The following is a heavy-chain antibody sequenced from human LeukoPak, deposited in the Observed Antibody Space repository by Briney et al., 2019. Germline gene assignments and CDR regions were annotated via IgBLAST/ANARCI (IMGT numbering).Heavy chain of an antibody. Sequence: GGSLRLSCAAPGFTFSIYWMSWVRQAPGKGLEWVANIKQDGSEKYYVDSVKGRFTISRDNAKNSLYVQMNSLRAEDTAVYYCARDGAWSGSYSNYWGQGTLVTVSS. D-gene: IGHD1-26*01. CDR1: GFTFSIYW. CDR2: IKQDGSEK. V-gene: IGHV3-7*03. J-gene: IGHJ4*02. CDR3: ARDGAWSGSYSNY.